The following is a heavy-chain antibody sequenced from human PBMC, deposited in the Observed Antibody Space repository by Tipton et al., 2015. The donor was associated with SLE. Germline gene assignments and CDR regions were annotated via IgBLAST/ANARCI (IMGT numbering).Heavy chain of an antibody. CDR2: IYYSGSN. D-gene: IGHD3-22*01. Sequence: TLSLTCTVSGGSISSSRYYWGWIRQPPGKGLEWIGGIYYSGSNYYNPSLKSRVTISVDTSKNQFSLKLSSVTAADTAVYYCAREVSSAYYYADYFDYWGQGTLVTVSS. V-gene: IGHV4-39*07. CDR1: GGSISSSRYY. CDR3: AREVSSAYYYADYFDY. J-gene: IGHJ4*02.